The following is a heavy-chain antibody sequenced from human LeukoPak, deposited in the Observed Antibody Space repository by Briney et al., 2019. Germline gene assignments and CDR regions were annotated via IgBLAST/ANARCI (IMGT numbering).Heavy chain of an antibody. Sequence: SQTLSLTCAISGDSVSSNSAAWNWIRQSPSRGLEWLGRTYYRSKWYNDYAVSVKSRITINPDTSKNQFSLQLNSVTPEDTAVCYCARTYQLLFKAYYYYMDVWGKGTTVTVSS. J-gene: IGHJ6*03. CDR3: ARTYQLLFKAYYYYMDV. V-gene: IGHV6-1*01. CDR1: GDSVSSNSAA. D-gene: IGHD2-2*01. CDR2: TYYRSKWYN.